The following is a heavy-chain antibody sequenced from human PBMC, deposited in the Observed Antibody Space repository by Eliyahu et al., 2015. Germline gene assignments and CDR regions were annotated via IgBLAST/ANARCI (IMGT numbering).Heavy chain of an antibody. CDR3: ARDXDYSGNYLED. J-gene: IGHJ4*02. D-gene: IGHD4-23*01. CDR2: IWYDGSNQ. CDR1: GFXFSDSA. V-gene: IGHV3-33*08. Sequence: QVRLVESGGGVVQPGRSLXLSCSASGFXFSDSAMHWVRQAPGKGLGWVAIIWYDGSNQYYADSVKGRFTISRDNSKNTVSLQMNSLRGEDTAIYYCARDXDYSGNYLEDWGQGTLVAVSS.